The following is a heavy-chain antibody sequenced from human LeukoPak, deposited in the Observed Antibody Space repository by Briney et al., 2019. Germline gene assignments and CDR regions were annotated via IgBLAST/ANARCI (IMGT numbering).Heavy chain of an antibody. CDR1: GGTFSSYA. CDR2: IIPIFGTA. V-gene: IGHV1-69*13. Sequence: SVTVSCKASGGTFSSYAISWVRQAPGQGLEWMGGIIPIFGTANYAQKFQGRVTITADESTSTAYMELSSLRSEDTAVYYCARLSLYYYDSSGYSTEEYYFDYWGQGTLVTVSS. D-gene: IGHD3-22*01. J-gene: IGHJ4*02. CDR3: ARLSLYYYDSSGYSTEEYYFDY.